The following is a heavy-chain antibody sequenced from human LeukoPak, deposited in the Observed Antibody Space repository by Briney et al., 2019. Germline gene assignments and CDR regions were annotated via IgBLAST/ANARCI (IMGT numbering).Heavy chain of an antibody. CDR1: GGTFSSYA. CDR2: IIPIFGTA. V-gene: IGHV1-69*13. CDR3: ASGGGYSGYVTRSY. D-gene: IGHD5-12*01. Sequence: GASVKVSCKASGGTFSSYAISWVRQAPGQGLEWMGGIIPIFGTANYAQKFQGRVTITADESTSTAYMELSSLRSEDTAVYYCASGGGYSGYVTRSYGGQETLATVSS. J-gene: IGHJ4*02.